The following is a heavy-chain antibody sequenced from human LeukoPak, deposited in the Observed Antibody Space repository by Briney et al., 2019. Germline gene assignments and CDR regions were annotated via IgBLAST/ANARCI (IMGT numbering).Heavy chain of an antibody. CDR1: GFTFSTYW. CDR2: IKQDGSEK. D-gene: IGHD6-13*01. Sequence: PGGSLRLSCAASGFTFSTYWMSWVRQAPGKGLEWVANIKQDGSEKYYVDSVKGRFTISRDNSKNTLYLQMNSLRAEDTAVYYCARDGTSAAHEDYYYGMDVWGQGTTVTVSS. J-gene: IGHJ6*02. CDR3: ARDGTSAAHEDYYYGMDV. V-gene: IGHV3-7*01.